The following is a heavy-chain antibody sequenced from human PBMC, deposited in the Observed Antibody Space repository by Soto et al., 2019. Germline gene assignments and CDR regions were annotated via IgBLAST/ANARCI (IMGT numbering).Heavy chain of an antibody. CDR1: GFTLSDHY. D-gene: IGHD2-21*01. J-gene: IGHJ4*02. CDR2: SRGNAQGYST. Sequence: HPGGSLRLSCTGSGFTLSDHYIDWVRQAPGQGLEWVGRSRGNAQGYSTTYAAPVKGRFTTSRDESKNSGYLQVNSLKTEDTAKYHCVRTTYFTDRCVYARVFDYRGQGAPVTVAS. V-gene: IGHV3-72*01. CDR3: VRTTYFTDRCVYARVFDY.